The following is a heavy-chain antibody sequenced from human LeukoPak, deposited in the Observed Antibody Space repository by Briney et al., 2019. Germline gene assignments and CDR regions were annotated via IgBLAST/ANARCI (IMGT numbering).Heavy chain of an antibody. D-gene: IGHD6-13*01. CDR3: AREGSSWYYFDY. V-gene: IGHV1-69*04. CDR2: IIPIFGIA. CDR1: GGTFSSYA. J-gene: IGHJ4*02. Sequence: ASVKVSCKASGGTFSSYAISWVRQAPGQGLEWMGRIIPIFGIANYAQKFQGRVTITADKSTSTAYMELSSLRSEDTAVYYCAREGSSWYYFDYWGLGTLVTVSS.